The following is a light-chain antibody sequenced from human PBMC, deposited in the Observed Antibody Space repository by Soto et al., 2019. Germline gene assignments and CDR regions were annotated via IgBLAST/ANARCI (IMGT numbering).Light chain of an antibody. CDR2: KAS. CDR1: QSITNW. CDR3: QRYSSYSRT. V-gene: IGKV1-5*03. Sequence: DIQMTQSPSTLSASIGDRVIITCRASQSITNWLAWYQQKPGKAPHLLIYKASSLESGVPSRFSGSGSGTEFTLTISSLQPDDFATYYCQRYSSYSRTFGQGTKVEIK. J-gene: IGKJ1*01.